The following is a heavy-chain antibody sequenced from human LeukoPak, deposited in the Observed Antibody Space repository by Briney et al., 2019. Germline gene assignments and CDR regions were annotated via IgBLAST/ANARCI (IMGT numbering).Heavy chain of an antibody. J-gene: IGHJ6*03. V-gene: IGHV3-23*01. CDR2: MSGSGDSI. Sequence: PGGSLTLSCAASGITFSSYAMRWVRQAPGRGLEWVSFMSGSGDSIYHAESVKGRFTISIDTSKNTLYLQMNSLRGEDTAVYYCAKCPLYYYYMDVWGKGTTVTVSS. CDR3: AKCPLYYYYMDV. CDR1: GITFSSYA.